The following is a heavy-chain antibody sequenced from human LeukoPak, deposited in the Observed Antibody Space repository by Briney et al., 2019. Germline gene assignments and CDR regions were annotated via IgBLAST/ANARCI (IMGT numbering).Heavy chain of an antibody. V-gene: IGHV1-46*01. Sequence: ASVKVSCKASGYTFSSYHMHWVRQAPGQGLEWMAIINPSGGSTTYAQKFQGRVTMTRDMSTSTDYMELSSLRSEDTAVYYCARDNSVEDTAWWFDPWGQGTLVTVSS. CDR1: GYTFSSYH. D-gene: IGHD4-23*01. CDR3: ARDNSVEDTAWWFDP. CDR2: INPSGGST. J-gene: IGHJ5*02.